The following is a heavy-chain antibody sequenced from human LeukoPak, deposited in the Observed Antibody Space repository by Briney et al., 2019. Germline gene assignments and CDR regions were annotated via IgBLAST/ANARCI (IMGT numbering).Heavy chain of an antibody. D-gene: IGHD4-17*01. V-gene: IGHV4-34*01. CDR3: ARHMTTVTSDAFDI. J-gene: IGHJ3*02. Sequence: SETLSLTCAVYGGSFSGYYWSWIRQPPGKGLEWIGEINHSGSTNYNPSLKSRVTISVDTSKNQFSLKLSSVTAADTAVYYCARHMTTVTSDAFDIWGQGTMVTVSS. CDR2: INHSGST. CDR1: GGSFSGYY.